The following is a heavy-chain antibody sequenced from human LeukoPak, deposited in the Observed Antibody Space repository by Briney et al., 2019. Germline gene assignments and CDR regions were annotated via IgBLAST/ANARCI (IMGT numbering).Heavy chain of an antibody. D-gene: IGHD3-10*01. CDR1: GGSISSYY. CDR3: ARGFNGRGSGSYYKGGVTAGNFDY. J-gene: IGHJ4*02. CDR2: IYYSGST. V-gene: IGHV4-59*12. Sequence: SETLSLTCTVSGGSISSYYWSWIRQPPGKGLEWIGYIYYSGSTNYNPSLKSRVTISVDTSKNQFSLKLSSVTAADTAVYYCARGFNGRGSGSYYKGGVTAGNFDYWGQGTLVTVSS.